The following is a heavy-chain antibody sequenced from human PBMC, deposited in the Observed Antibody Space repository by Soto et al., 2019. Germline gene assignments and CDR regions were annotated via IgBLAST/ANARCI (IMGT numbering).Heavy chain of an antibody. CDR2: IYYSGST. CDR3: ARLYGLDAFDI. Sequence: PSETLSLTCTVSGGCINIYYWSWLRQPPGKGLEWIGYIYYSGSTNYNPSLKSRVTISVDTSQNQFSLRLSSVTAADTAVYYCARLYGLDAFDIWGQGTMVTVSS. V-gene: IGHV4-59*08. J-gene: IGHJ3*02. D-gene: IGHD3-16*02. CDR1: GGCINIYY.